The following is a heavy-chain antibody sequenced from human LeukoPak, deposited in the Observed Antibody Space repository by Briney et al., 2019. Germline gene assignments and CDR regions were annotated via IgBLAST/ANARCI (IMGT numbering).Heavy chain of an antibody. CDR1: GGSISSSSYY. D-gene: IGHD2-15*01. CDR2: IYYSGST. J-gene: IGHJ4*02. Sequence: PSETLSLTCTVSGGSISSSSYYWGWIRQPPGKGLEWIGSIYYSGSTYYNPSLKSRVTISVDTSKNQFSLKLSSVTAADTAVYYCAREGPGYSLDFWGQGALVTVSS. CDR3: AREGPGYSLDF. V-gene: IGHV4-39*07.